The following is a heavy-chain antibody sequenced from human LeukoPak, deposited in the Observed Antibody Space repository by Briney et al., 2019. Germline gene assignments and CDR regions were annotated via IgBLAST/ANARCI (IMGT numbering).Heavy chain of an antibody. D-gene: IGHD1-26*01. V-gene: IGHV3-23*01. Sequence: PGGSLRLSCAASGFTFSTYAMSWVRQAPGKGLEWVSAITGGGGSTYYADSVKGRFTISRDNSENTLYLQMNSLRAEDTAIYYCAKDRGSVGANDALDIWGQGTIVTVSS. CDR1: GFTFSTYA. J-gene: IGHJ3*02. CDR3: AKDRGSVGANDALDI. CDR2: ITGGGGST.